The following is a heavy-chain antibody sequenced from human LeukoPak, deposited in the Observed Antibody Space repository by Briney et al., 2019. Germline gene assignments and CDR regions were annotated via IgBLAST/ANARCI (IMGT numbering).Heavy chain of an antibody. CDR2: ISSSSSYI. Sequence: GGSLRLSCAASGFTFSSYSMRWVRQAPGKGLEWVSSISSSSSYIYYADSVKGRFTISRDNAKNSLYLQMNSLRAEDTAVYYCASERDEGAFDIWGQGTLVTVSS. CDR1: GFTFSSYS. CDR3: ASERDEGAFDI. V-gene: IGHV3-21*01. J-gene: IGHJ3*02.